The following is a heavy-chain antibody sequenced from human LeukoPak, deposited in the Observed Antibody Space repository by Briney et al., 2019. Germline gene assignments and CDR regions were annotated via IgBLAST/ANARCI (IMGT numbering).Heavy chain of an antibody. CDR1: GGSFSGYY. D-gene: IGHD5-24*01. CDR3: ARARRDGRKYYFDY. CDR2: INHSENT. V-gene: IGHV4-34*01. J-gene: IGHJ4*02. Sequence: SETLSLTCAVYGGSFSGYYWSWIRQPLGKGLEWIGEINHSENTDYNPSLKSRVTISVDTSKNQLSLKLSSVTAADTAVYYCARARRDGRKYYFDYWGQGTLVTVSS.